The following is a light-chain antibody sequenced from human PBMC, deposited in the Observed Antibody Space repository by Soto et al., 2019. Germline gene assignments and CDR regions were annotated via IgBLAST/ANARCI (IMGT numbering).Light chain of an antibody. V-gene: IGKV3-20*01. CDR2: GAS. Sequence: ILFTPAPGTLSLSPGERATVSCRASQSVSNNYLAWYQQKPGQAPRLLIYGASNRATGIPDRFSGSGSGTDFTLTISRLEPEDFAVYYCQQYGSSGTFGQGTKVDIK. CDR3: QQYGSSGT. J-gene: IGKJ1*01. CDR1: QSVSNNY.